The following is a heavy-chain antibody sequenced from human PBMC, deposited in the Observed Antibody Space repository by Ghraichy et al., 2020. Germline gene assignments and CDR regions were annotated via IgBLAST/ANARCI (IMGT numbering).Heavy chain of an antibody. J-gene: IGHJ5*02. CDR1: GYTFISYG. CDR3: ARGSISSQNIVIGWFDP. Sequence: ASVKVSCKASGYTFISYGISWVRQAPGQGLEWMGWISAYNGNTNYAQKFQGRVTMTTDTSTSTAYMELRSLRSDDTAVYYCARGSISSQNIVIGWFDPWGQGTLVTVSS. CDR2: ISAYNGNT. V-gene: IGHV1-18*01. D-gene: IGHD2/OR15-2a*01.